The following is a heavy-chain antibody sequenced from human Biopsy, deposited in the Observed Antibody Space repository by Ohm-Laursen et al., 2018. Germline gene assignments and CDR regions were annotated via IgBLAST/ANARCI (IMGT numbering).Heavy chain of an antibody. D-gene: IGHD2-21*01. CDR2: INQDGSVK. CDR1: GFTFSSYY. V-gene: IGHV3-7*01. CDR3: ARSLWPEDY. J-gene: IGHJ4*02. Sequence: SLRLSCAASGFTFSSYYMSWVRLAPGKGLEWVANINQDGSVKNYVDSVKGRFTISGDNAENSVYLQMSSLRSEDTAVYYCARSLWPEDYWGQGTLVTVSS.